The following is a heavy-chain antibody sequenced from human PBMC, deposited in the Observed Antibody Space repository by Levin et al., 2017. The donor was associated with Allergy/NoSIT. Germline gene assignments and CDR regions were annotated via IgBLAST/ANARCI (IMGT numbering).Heavy chain of an antibody. CDR1: GDSVSSNSAA. CDR3: ARDTSYGSGSYYNGGIYFDY. V-gene: IGHV6-1*01. CDR2: TYYRSKWYN. Sequence: SQTLSLTCAISGDSVSSNSAAWNWIRQSPSRGLEWLGRTYYRSKWYNDYAVSVKSRITINPDTSKNQFSLQLNSVTPEDTAVYYCARDTSYGSGSYYNGGIYFDYWGQGTLVTVSS. J-gene: IGHJ4*02. D-gene: IGHD3-10*01.